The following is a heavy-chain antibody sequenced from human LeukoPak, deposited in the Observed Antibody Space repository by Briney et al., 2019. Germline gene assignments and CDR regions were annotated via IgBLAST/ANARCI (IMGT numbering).Heavy chain of an antibody. J-gene: IGHJ6*03. CDR3: ARDWGENLFPFMEWLHQYYMDV. CDR2: IIPIFGTA. Sequence: ASVKVSCKASGGTFSSYAISWARQAPGQGLEWMGGIIPIFGTANYAQKFQGRVTITADESTSTAYMELSSLRSEDTAVYYCARDWGENLFPFMEWLHQYYMDVWGKGTTVTVSS. V-gene: IGHV1-69*13. CDR1: GGTFSSYA. D-gene: IGHD3-3*02.